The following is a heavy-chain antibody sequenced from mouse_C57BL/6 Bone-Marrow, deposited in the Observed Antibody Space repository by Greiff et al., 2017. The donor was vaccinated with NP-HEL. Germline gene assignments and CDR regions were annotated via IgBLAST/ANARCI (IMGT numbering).Heavy chain of an antibody. CDR2: IDPSDSYT. CDR1: GYTFTSYW. D-gene: IGHD3-3*01. V-gene: IGHV1-59*01. CDR3: ARSRDLAGTWFAY. J-gene: IGHJ3*01. Sequence: QVQLQQPGAELVRPGTSVKLSCKASGYTFTSYWMHWVKQRPGQGLEWIGVIDPSDSYTNYNQKFKGKATLTVDTSSSTAYMQLSSLTYEDSAVYYCARSRDLAGTWFAYWGQGTLVTVSA.